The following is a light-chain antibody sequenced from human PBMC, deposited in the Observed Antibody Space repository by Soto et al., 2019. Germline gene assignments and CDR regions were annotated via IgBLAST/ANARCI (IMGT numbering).Light chain of an antibody. CDR3: QQRSNWLFT. CDR1: QSVSSY. V-gene: IGKV3-11*01. CDR2: DAS. J-gene: IGKJ4*01. Sequence: EIVLTQSPATLSLSPGERATLSCRASQSVSSYLAWYQQKPGQAPRLLIYDASNWATGIPARFSGSGSGTDFPLTISSLEPEDFAVYYCQQRSNWLFTFGGGTKVEIK.